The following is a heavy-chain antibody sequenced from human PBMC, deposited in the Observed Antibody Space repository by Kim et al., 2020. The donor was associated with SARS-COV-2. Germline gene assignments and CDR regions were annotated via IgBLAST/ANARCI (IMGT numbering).Heavy chain of an antibody. CDR3: ARAGVLGADFDY. J-gene: IGHJ4*02. D-gene: IGHD3-16*01. Sequence: GGSLRLSCAASGFTFSDYYMSWIRQAPGKGLEWVSYISSSSSYTNYADSVKGRFTISRDNAKNSLYLQMNSLRAEDTAVYYCARAGVLGADFDYWGQGTLVTVSS. V-gene: IGHV3-11*06. CDR1: GFTFSDYY. CDR2: ISSSSSYT.